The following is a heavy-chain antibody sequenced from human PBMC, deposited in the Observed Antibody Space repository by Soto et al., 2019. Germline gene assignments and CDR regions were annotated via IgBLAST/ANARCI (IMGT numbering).Heavy chain of an antibody. Sequence: ASVKVSCKASGYTFTSYGIHWVRQAPGQRLEWMGWINAANGDTKYSPKFQGRVTITRDTSASTAYMELSSLRSEDTAVYYCVRRHVSATGIDWFDPRGQITLLPVSS. CDR2: INAANGDT. J-gene: IGHJ5*02. D-gene: IGHD6-13*01. CDR3: VRRHVSATGIDWFDP. V-gene: IGHV1-3*01. CDR1: GYTFTSYG.